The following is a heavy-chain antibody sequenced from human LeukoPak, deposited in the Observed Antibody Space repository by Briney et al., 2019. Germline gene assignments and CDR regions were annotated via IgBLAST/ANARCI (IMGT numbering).Heavy chain of an antibody. J-gene: IGHJ6*02. CDR3: ALYCRLSSNCGYYGMDV. CDR2: IYYSGST. V-gene: IGHV4-31*03. Sequence: SQTLSLTCTVSGGSISSGGYYWSWIRQHPGKGLEWIGYIYYSGSTYYNPSLKSRVTISVDRSKNQFSLKLSSVTAADTAVYYCALYCRLSSNCGYYGMDVWGQGTTVTVSS. D-gene: IGHD2-15*01. CDR1: GGSISSGGYY.